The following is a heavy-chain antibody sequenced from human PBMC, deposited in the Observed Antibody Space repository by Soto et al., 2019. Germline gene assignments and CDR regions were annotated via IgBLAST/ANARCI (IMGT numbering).Heavy chain of an antibody. CDR1: GFTVSSNY. J-gene: IGHJ5*02. Sequence: EVQLVESGGGLIQPGGSLRLSCAASGFTVSSNYMSWVRQAPGKGLEWGSDIYSGGSTYYADSVKGRFTISRDNSKNTLYLQMNSLRAEDTAVYYCARVRGSSSWYSAWFDPWGQGTLVTVSS. V-gene: IGHV3-53*01. D-gene: IGHD6-13*01. CDR3: ARVRGSSSWYSAWFDP. CDR2: IYSGGST.